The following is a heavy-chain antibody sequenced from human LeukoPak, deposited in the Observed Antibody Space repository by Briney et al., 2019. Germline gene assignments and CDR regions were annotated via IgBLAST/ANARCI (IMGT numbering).Heavy chain of an antibody. V-gene: IGHV1-69*13. CDR1: GGTFSSYA. CDR3: ARDGYSYASD. J-gene: IGHJ4*02. D-gene: IGHD5-18*01. CDR2: IIPIFGTA. Sequence: SVKVSCKAPGGTFSSYAISWVRQAPGQGLEWMGGIIPIFGTANYAQKFQGRVTITADESTSTAYMELSSLRSEDTAVYHCARDGYSYASDWGQGTLVTVSS.